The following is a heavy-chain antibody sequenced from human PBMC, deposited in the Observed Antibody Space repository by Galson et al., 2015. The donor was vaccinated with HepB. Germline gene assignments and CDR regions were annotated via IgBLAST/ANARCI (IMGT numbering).Heavy chain of an antibody. D-gene: IGHD3-10*01. Sequence: SLRLSCAASGFTFSDYYMSWIRQAPGKGLEWVSYISSSSSYTNYADSVKGRFTISRDNAKNSLYLQMNSLRAEDTAVYYCARTSGAVSRTFDYWGQGTLVTVSS. CDR1: GFTFSDYY. CDR3: ARTSGAVSRTFDY. CDR2: ISSSSSYT. J-gene: IGHJ4*02. V-gene: IGHV3-11*06.